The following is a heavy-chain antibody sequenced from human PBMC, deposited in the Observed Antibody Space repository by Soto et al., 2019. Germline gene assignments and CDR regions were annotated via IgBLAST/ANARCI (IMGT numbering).Heavy chain of an antibody. V-gene: IGHV3-23*01. D-gene: IGHD3-10*01. CDR2: ISGSGGST. J-gene: IGHJ4*02. Sequence: GGSLRLSCAASGFTFSSYAMSWVRQAPGKGLEWVSAISGSGGSTYYADSVKGRFTISRDNSKNTLYLQMNSLRAEDTAVYYCAKDRGALRGVISFDYWGQGTLVTVSS. CDR3: AKDRGALRGVISFDY. CDR1: GFTFSSYA.